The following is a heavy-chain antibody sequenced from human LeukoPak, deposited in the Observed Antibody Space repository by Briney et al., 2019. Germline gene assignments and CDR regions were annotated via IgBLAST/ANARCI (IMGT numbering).Heavy chain of an antibody. CDR2: ISSSSSYM. CDR3: PRDYYYYSSGTSWYFDL. Sequence: GGSVRLSCAASGFTFSSYSMNWVRQAPAKGLEWGSSISSSSSYMYYADSVKGRFTISRDNAKNSLYLQMNSLIAEDTAVYYCPRDYYYYSSGTSWYFDLWGRGTLVTVSS. V-gene: IGHV3-21*01. J-gene: IGHJ2*01. CDR1: GFTFSSYS. D-gene: IGHD3-22*01.